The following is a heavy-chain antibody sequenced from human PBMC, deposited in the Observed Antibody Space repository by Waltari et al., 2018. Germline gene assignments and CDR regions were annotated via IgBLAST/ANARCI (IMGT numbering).Heavy chain of an antibody. Sequence: QVQLPESCPGLVKPSETLSLTCTVSGGSISSYYWSWIRHPPGKGLEWIVYIYYSGSTNYNPALKSRVTISVDTSKNQFSLKLSSVTAADTAVYYCAAMVRAGWFQHWGQGTLVTVAS. CDR2: IYYSGST. D-gene: IGHD3-10*01. V-gene: IGHV4-59*01. CDR3: AAMVRAGWFQH. J-gene: IGHJ1*01. CDR1: GGSISSYY.